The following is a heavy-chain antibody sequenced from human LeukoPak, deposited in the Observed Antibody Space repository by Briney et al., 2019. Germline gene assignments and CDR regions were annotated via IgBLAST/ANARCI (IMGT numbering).Heavy chain of an antibody. D-gene: IGHD2-2*01. Sequence: SETLSLTCTVSGGSISTYYWSWIRQPPGKGLEWIGYIYYSGSINYNPSLKSRVTISVDTSKNQFSLKLSSVTAADTAVYYCARYIVVASGAYYDAFDIWGQGTMVIVSS. V-gene: IGHV4-59*08. CDR1: GGSISTYY. CDR3: ARYIVVASGAYYDAFDI. CDR2: IYYSGSI. J-gene: IGHJ3*02.